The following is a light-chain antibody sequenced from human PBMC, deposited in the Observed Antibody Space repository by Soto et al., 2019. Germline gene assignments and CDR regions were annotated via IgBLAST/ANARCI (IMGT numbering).Light chain of an antibody. Sequence: QSALTQPASVSGSPGQSITISCTGTNNDVGAYTYVSWYQQHPGKAPRLIIYEVSERPSGVSNRFSGSKSGNTASLVISGLRAEDEADYYCSSYRTGSRVFGGGTKLTVL. CDR3: SSYRTGSRV. CDR2: EVS. V-gene: IGLV2-14*01. J-gene: IGLJ2*01. CDR1: NNDVGAYTY.